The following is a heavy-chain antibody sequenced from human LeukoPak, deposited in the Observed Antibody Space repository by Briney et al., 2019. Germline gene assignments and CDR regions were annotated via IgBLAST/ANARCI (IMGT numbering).Heavy chain of an antibody. D-gene: IGHD2-15*01. J-gene: IGHJ4*02. CDR3: AKTSGYDDY. Sequence: GWALRLSFAASGFTFSSYGMHWVRQAPCKGLEWVAFIRYEGSNKYYADSVTRHFTISRDNSKNTLYLQMNSLRAEDTAVYYCAKTSGYDDYWGQGALVTVSS. CDR1: GFTFSSYG. V-gene: IGHV3-30*02. CDR2: IRYEGSNK.